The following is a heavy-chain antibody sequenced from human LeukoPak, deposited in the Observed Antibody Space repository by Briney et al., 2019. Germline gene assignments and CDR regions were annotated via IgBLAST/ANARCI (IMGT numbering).Heavy chain of an antibody. CDR2: ISYDGSNK. J-gene: IGHJ4*02. Sequence: GGSLRLPCAASGFTFSSYAMHWVRQAPGKGLEWVAVISYDGSNKYYADSVKGRFTISRDNSKNTLYLQMNSLRAEDTAVYYCARDFMGRLDYWGQGTLVTVSS. CDR3: ARDFMGRLDY. D-gene: IGHD3-10*01. CDR1: GFTFSSYA. V-gene: IGHV3-30-3*01.